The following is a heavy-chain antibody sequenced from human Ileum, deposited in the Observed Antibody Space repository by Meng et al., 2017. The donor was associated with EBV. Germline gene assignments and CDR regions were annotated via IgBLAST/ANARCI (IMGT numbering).Heavy chain of an antibody. CDR1: GGSIRSRNW. V-gene: IGHV4-4*02. CDR3: AREVAAAGGFDY. D-gene: IGHD6-13*01. J-gene: IGHJ4*02. CDR2: IYHSGST. Sequence: VRLQESGPGRVKPSGTLSLTCAVSGGSIRSRNWWSWVRQPPGKGLEWIGEIYHSGSTNYNPSLKSRVTISVDKSKNQFSLKLSSVTAADTAVYYCAREVAAAGGFDYWGQGTLVTVSS.